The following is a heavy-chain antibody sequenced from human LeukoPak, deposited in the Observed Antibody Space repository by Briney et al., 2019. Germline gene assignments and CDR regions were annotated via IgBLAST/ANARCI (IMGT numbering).Heavy chain of an antibody. CDR3: AKEEEGGA. V-gene: IGHV3-23*01. J-gene: IGHJ5*02. CDR1: GFTFSNYA. CDR2: ISGSGDGT. Sequence: GGSLRLSCAASGFTFSNYAMTWVRQAPEKGLEWVSVISGSGDGTYYADFVKGRFTISRDNSKNTLYLQMNSLRAEDTAVYYCAKEEEGGAWGQGTLVTVSS. D-gene: IGHD4-17*01.